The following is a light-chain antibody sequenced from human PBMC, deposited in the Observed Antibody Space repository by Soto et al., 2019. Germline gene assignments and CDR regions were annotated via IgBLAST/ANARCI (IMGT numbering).Light chain of an antibody. CDR3: QHRTNYT. V-gene: IGKV3-11*01. J-gene: IGKJ4*01. Sequence: EIVLTQSPATLSLSPGERATLSCRASQSIGRYLAWYQQRPGQSPRLLFYDESNRATGIPARFSGSGSGTDFTLTISSLEPEDFAVYYCQHRTNYTFGGGTKVEIK. CDR1: QSIGRY. CDR2: DES.